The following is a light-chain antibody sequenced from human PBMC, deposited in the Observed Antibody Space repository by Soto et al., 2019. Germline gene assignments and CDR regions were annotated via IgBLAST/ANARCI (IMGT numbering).Light chain of an antibody. CDR3: SSFTATKTVV. V-gene: IGLV2-14*01. CDR2: EVT. J-gene: IGLJ7*01. Sequence: QSALTQPASVSASPGQSITISCTGTSSDIGGYIYVSWYQHHPGKAPRLMIYEVTNRPSGVSNRFSASKSGNTASLTISGLQAEDEADYYCSSFTATKTVVFGGGTQLTVL. CDR1: SSDIGGYIY.